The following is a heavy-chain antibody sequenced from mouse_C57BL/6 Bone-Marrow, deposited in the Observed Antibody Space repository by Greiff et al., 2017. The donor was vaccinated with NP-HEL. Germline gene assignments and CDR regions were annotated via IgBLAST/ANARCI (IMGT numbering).Heavy chain of an antibody. V-gene: IGHV3-6*01. CDR1: GYSITSGYY. Sequence: VQLKESGPGLVKPSQSLSLTCSVTGYSITSGYYWNWIRQFPGNKLEWMGYISYDGSNNYNPSLKNRISITRDTSKNQFFLKLNSVTTEDTATYYCARDALRGFDYWGQGTTLTVSS. J-gene: IGHJ2*01. CDR3: ARDALRGFDY. CDR2: ISYDGSN.